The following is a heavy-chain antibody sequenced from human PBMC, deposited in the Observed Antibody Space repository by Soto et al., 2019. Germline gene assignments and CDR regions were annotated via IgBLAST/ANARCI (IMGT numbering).Heavy chain of an antibody. CDR2: IYPSNSET. CDR1: GYTFTSYW. D-gene: IGHD3-22*01. J-gene: IGHJ4*02. CDR3: ARQAYHYDTYSFGY. V-gene: IGHV5-51*01. Sequence: GESLKISCKASGYTFTSYWIGWVRQMPGRGLEWMGIIYPSNSETRFSPSFQGQVTLSADKSIFTAYLQWSSLKASDTAIYYCARQAYHYDTYSFGYWGQGTLVTVSS.